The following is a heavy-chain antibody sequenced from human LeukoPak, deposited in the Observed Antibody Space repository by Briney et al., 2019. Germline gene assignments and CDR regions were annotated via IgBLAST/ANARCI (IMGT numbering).Heavy chain of an antibody. V-gene: IGHV3-23*01. Sequence: GGSLRLSCTASGFTFSTYTMGWVRQGPGKGLEWVSDINTSGGHSFYADSVKGRFTISRDNSKNTLYLQMNNLRAEDTAVYYCARGQRAHVEWSYYMDVWGKGTTVTVSS. CDR1: GFTFSTYT. D-gene: IGHD3-3*01. CDR2: INTSGGHS. J-gene: IGHJ6*03. CDR3: ARGQRAHVEWSYYMDV.